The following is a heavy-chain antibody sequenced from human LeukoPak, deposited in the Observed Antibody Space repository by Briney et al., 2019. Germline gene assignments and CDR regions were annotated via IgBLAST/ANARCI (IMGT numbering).Heavy chain of an antibody. J-gene: IGHJ4*02. CDR1: GFTFSDYY. V-gene: IGHV3-11*01. D-gene: IGHD6-13*01. CDR3: AKDSSWYGDFDY. Sequence: GGSLRLSCAASGFTFSDYYMSWIRQAPGKGLGWVSYISSSGSTIYYADSVKGRFTISRDNAKNSLYLQMNSLRAEDTAVYYCAKDSSWYGDFDYWGQGTLVTVSS. CDR2: ISSSGSTI.